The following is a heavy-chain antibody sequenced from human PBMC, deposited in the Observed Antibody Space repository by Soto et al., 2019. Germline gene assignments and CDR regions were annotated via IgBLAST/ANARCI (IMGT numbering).Heavy chain of an antibody. CDR2: ISWNSGSI. Sequence: PGGSLRLSCAASGFTFYDYAIHFVRQAPGKCLERVSGISWNSGSIGYADSVKGRFTISRDNAKNSLYLQMNSLRAEDTALYYCAKGGSGSYEDYWGQGTLVTVSS. CDR1: GFTFYDYA. CDR3: AKGGSGSYEDY. V-gene: IGHV3-9*01. J-gene: IGHJ4*02. D-gene: IGHD1-26*01.